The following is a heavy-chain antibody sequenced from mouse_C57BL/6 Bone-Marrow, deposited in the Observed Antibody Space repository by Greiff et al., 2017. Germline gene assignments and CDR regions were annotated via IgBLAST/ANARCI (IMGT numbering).Heavy chain of an antibody. Sequence: VQLQQPGAELVKPGASVKLSCKASGYTFTSYWMHWVKQRPGQGLEWIGMIHPNSGSTNYNEKFKSKATLTVDKSSSTAYMQLSSLTSEDSAVYYCARVWLRYDCDYWGQGTTLTVSS. CDR1: GYTFTSYW. V-gene: IGHV1-64*01. CDR3: ARVWLRYDCDY. J-gene: IGHJ2*01. D-gene: IGHD2-2*01. CDR2: IHPNSGST.